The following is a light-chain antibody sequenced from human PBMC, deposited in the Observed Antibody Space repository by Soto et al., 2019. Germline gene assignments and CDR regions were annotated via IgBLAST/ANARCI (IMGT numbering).Light chain of an antibody. Sequence: DIHLTHSPSSLSASVGDRVTIICRASQAITNNLAWYQQKPGNPPRLLIYEESNLHSGVPSRFSSGKVGTQFILTIDSLQPEDFATYDCHHFKSYPGTFGGGTKV. CDR1: QAITNN. CDR2: EES. J-gene: IGKJ4*01. V-gene: IGKV1-9*01. CDR3: HHFKSYPGT.